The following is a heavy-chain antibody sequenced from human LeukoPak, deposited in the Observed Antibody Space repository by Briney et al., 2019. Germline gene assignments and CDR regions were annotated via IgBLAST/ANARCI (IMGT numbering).Heavy chain of an antibody. CDR1: GYTFTGYY. CDR3: ARPHSSSWYVLDY. CDR2: INPNSGGT. D-gene: IGHD6-13*01. Sequence: ASVKVSCKASGYTFTGYYMHWVRQAPGQGLEWMGRINPNSGGTNYAQKFQGRVTMTRDTSISTAYMELSRLRSDDTAVYYCARPHSSSWYVLDYWGQGTLVTVSS. V-gene: IGHV1-2*06. J-gene: IGHJ4*02.